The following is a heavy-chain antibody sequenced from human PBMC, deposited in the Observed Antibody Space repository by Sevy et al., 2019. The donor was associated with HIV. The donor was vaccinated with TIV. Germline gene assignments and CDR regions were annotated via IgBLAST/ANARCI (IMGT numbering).Heavy chain of an antibody. D-gene: IGHD2-2*01. CDR3: AREVVPTYYYYGLDV. CDR2: ISYDEAHK. V-gene: IGHV3-30*03. Sequence: GGSLRLSCVTSGFTFRTSGMHWVRQSPGKGLEWVAVISYDEAHKNYADSVKGRFSISKDNSKNSLYLQMNSLRAEDTAVYYCAREVVPTYYYYGLDVWGQGTTVTVSS. CDR1: GFTFRTSG. J-gene: IGHJ6*02.